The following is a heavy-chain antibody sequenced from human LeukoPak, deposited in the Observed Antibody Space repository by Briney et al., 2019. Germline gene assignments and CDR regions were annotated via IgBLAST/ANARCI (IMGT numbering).Heavy chain of an antibody. V-gene: IGHV3-30*02. CDR3: ASQVGPHRPDY. CDR2: IRYHGSDK. CDR1: GFTFSGSG. D-gene: IGHD1-26*01. J-gene: IGHJ4*02. Sequence: GESLRLSCAASGFTFSGSGMHWVRQAPGKGLEWVAFIRYHGSDKFYADSVKGRFTISRDNSKNTLYLQMNSLRPEDTAVYYCASQVGPHRPDYWGQGTLVTVSS.